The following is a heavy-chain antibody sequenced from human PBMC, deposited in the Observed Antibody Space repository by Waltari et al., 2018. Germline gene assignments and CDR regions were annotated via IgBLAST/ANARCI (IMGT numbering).Heavy chain of an antibody. D-gene: IGHD1-26*01. Sequence: QVQLVQSGAAVQKPGASVKVSCKASGYTFTSYYMHWVRQAPGQGLEWMGIINPSGGSTSYAQKFPGRVTMTRDTSTSTVYMELSSLRSEDTAVYYSARVLTWAAWFDPWGQGTLVTVSS. CDR1: GYTFTSYY. CDR3: ARVLTWAAWFDP. J-gene: IGHJ5*02. V-gene: IGHV1-46*01. CDR2: INPSGGST.